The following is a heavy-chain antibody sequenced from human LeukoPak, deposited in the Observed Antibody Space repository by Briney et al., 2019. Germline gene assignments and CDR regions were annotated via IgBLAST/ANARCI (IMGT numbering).Heavy chain of an antibody. J-gene: IGHJ3*02. D-gene: IGHD3-3*01. V-gene: IGHV4-34*01. Sequence: SETLSLTCAVYGGSFSGYYWSWIRQPPGKGLEWIGEINHSGSTNYNPSLKSRVTTSVDTSKNQFSLKLSSVTAADTAAYYCARFNLPYYDFWSGYYTTFSAFDIWGQGTMVTVSS. CDR1: GGSFSGYY. CDR3: ARFNLPYYDFWSGYYTTFSAFDI. CDR2: INHSGST.